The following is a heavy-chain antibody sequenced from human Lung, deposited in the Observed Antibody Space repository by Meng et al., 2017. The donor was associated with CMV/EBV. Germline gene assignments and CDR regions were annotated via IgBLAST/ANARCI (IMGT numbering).Heavy chain of an antibody. V-gene: IGHV4-4*02. D-gene: IGHD6-19*01. J-gene: IGHJ4*02. CDR3: ASFPPPGKQWLVTDY. Sequence: VQLQEQGPGLVKPSGIPSLTCAVSGGSISSSNWWSWVRQPSGKGLEWIGEIYHSGSTNYNPSLKSRVTISVDKSKNQFSLKLSSVTAADTAVYYCASFPPPGKQWLVTDYWGQGTLVTVSS. CDR1: GGSISSSNW. CDR2: IYHSGST.